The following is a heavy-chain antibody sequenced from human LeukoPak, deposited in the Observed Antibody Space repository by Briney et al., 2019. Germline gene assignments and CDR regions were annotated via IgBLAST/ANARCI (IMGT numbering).Heavy chain of an antibody. CDR3: ARRDGGWFDP. D-gene: IGHD5-24*01. Sequence: PSETLSLTCAVYGGSFSGYYWSWIRQPPGKGLEWIGEINHSGSTNYNPSLKSRVTISVDTSKNQFSLKLTSVTAADTAVYYCARRDGGWFDPWGQGTLVTVSS. CDR2: INHSGST. J-gene: IGHJ5*02. CDR1: GGSFSGYY. V-gene: IGHV4-34*01.